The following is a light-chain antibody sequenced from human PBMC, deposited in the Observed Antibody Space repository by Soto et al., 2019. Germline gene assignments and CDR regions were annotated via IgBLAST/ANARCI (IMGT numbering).Light chain of an antibody. V-gene: IGKV3-20*01. CDR3: QQDGSSGT. CDR2: GAS. CDR1: QNVGSDY. J-gene: IGKJ1*01. Sequence: ELVLTQSPGTLSLPPGERATLSCRASQNVGSDYLAWYQQKPGQAPRILIFGASGRATGIPDRFSGSGSGTDLTLNISRMEPEDFAVYDWQQDGSSGTFGQGTKGGYQT.